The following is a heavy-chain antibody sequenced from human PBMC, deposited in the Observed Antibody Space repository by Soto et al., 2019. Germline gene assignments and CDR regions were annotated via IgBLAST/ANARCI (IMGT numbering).Heavy chain of an antibody. V-gene: IGHV4-34*01. D-gene: IGHD3-22*01. CDR1: GGPFSGHS. J-gene: IGHJ5*01. CDR2: INHSGRV. Sequence: PSETLSLTIAVYGGPFSGHSWTWIRQSPGKGLEWIGDINHSGRVNYSPSLKSRVTISLDTSKNQFSLTLSAVTAADTAMYYCSTRAYDTNGYYRFDPWGQGTLVTVSS. CDR3: STRAYDTNGYYRFDP.